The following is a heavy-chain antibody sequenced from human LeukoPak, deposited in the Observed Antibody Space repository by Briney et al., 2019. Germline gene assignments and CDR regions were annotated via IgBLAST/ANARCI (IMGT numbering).Heavy chain of an antibody. CDR3: VKDHSPYYYGSGSYFA. V-gene: IGHV3-9*01. Sequence: HPGGSLRLSCAASGFTFYNYAMHWVRHAPGKGLEWVSGISWNSVTLGYADSAKGRFTISRDNAKTSLYLQMNSLRPEDTALYFCVKDHSPYYYGSGSYFAWGQGTLVTVSS. CDR1: GFTFYNYA. J-gene: IGHJ5*02. D-gene: IGHD3-10*01. CDR2: ISWNSVTL.